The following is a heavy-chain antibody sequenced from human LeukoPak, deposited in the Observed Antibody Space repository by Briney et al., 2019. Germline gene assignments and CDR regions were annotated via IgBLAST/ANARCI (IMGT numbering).Heavy chain of an antibody. V-gene: IGHV3-21*01. CDR1: GFTFSSYI. CDR2: ISSSSSYI. J-gene: IGHJ4*02. Sequence: GGSLRLSCAASGFTFSSYIMNWVRQAPGKGLEWVSSISSSSSYIYYADSVKGRFTISRDNAKNSLYLQINSLRAEDTAVYYCARVAVADFDYWGQGTLVTVSS. D-gene: IGHD6-19*01. CDR3: ARVAVADFDY.